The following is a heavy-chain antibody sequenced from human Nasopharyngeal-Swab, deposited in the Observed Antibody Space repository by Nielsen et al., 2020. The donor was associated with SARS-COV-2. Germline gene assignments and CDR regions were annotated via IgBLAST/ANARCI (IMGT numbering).Heavy chain of an antibody. CDR2: ISAYNGNT. V-gene: IGHV1-18*01. CDR1: GYTFTSYG. J-gene: IGHJ4*02. D-gene: IGHD6-19*01. CDR3: ARAGIAVAAKNDY. Sequence: ASVKVSCKASGYTFTSYGISWVRQAPGQGLEWMGWISAYNGNTNYAQKLQGRVTMTTDTYTSTAYMERRSLRSDDTTVYYCARAGIAVAAKNDYWGPGTLVTVSS.